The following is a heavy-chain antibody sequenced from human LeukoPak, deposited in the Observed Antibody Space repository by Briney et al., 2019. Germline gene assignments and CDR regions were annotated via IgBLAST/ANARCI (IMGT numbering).Heavy chain of an antibody. CDR1: GFTFSSYG. J-gene: IGHJ4*02. CDR2: IWCDGSNK. Sequence: GGSLRLSCAASGFTFSSYGMHWVRQAPGKGLEWVAVIWCDGSNKYYADSVKGRFTISRDNSKNTLYLQMNSLRAEDTAVYYCARDLYGSGICYFDYWGQGTLVTVSS. V-gene: IGHV3-33*01. CDR3: ARDLYGSGICYFDY. D-gene: IGHD3-10*01.